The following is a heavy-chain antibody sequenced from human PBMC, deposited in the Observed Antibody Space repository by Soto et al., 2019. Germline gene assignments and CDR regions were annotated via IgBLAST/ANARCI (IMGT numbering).Heavy chain of an antibody. V-gene: IGHV3-7*01. CDR3: ARDDYYGSGSYLGYYYYYYMDV. J-gene: IGHJ6*03. D-gene: IGHD3-10*01. Sequence: GGSLRLSCAASGFTFSSYWMSWVRQAPGKGLEWVANIKQDGSEKYYVDSVKGRFTISRDNAKNSLYLQMNSLRAEDTAVYYCARDDYYGSGSYLGYYYYYYMDVWGKGTTVTVSS. CDR1: GFTFSSYW. CDR2: IKQDGSEK.